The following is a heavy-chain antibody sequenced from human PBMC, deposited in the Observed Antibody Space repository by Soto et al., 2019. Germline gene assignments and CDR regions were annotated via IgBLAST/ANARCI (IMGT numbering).Heavy chain of an antibody. V-gene: IGHV2-5*02. CDR2: IYWDDDK. CDR1: GLSLSTRGVG. Sequence: QITLKESGPTLVKPTQTLTLTCTFSGLSLSTRGVGVGWIRQPPGKALEWLALIYWDDDKRYSPSLRSRLTITNDTSKNQVVLTLTNMDPVDTATYYCAHIGISTWFTYWGQGTLVTVSS. J-gene: IGHJ4*02. D-gene: IGHD3-10*01. CDR3: AHIGISTWFTY.